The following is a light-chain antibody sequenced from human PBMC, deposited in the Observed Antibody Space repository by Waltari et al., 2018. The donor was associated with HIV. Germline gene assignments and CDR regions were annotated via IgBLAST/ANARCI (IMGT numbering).Light chain of an antibody. CDR3: QQYYSTPPYT. CDR1: QRVLYSSNNKNY. J-gene: IGKJ2*01. V-gene: IGKV4-1*01. Sequence: DIVMTQSPDSLAVSLGERATINCKSSQRVLYSSNNKNYLAWYQQKPGQAPKLLIVWASTRESGVPDRCSGSGYGTDFTLTISSLQAEDVAVYYCQQYYSTPPYTVGQGTKLEIK. CDR2: WAS.